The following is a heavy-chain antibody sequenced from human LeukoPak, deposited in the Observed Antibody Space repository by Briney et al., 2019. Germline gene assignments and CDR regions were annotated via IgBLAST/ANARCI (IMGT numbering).Heavy chain of an antibody. Sequence: GASVKVSCKASGYTFTGYYIHWVRQAPGQGLEWMGWINPNSGDRNYAQKFQGRGTMTRDTSINTAYMELSSRRADDTAVYYCAKLGGGINWFDPWGQGTLVIVSS. J-gene: IGHJ5*02. D-gene: IGHD3-16*01. CDR3: AKLGGGINWFDP. CDR1: GYTFTGYY. CDR2: INPNSGDR. V-gene: IGHV1-2*02.